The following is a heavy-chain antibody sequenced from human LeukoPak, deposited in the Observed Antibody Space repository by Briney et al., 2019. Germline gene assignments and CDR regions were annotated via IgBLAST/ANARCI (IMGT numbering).Heavy chain of an antibody. CDR3: ARQSIAARGYYYYMDV. D-gene: IGHD6-6*01. V-gene: IGHV4-39*01. CDR1: GGSISSSSYY. J-gene: IGHJ6*03. CDR2: VYYSGST. Sequence: SETLSLTCTVSGGSISSSSYYWGWIRQPPGKGLEWIGSVYYSGSTHYNPSLKSQVTISVDTSKNHFSLRLSSVTAADTAVYYCARQSIAARGYYYYMDVWGKGTTVTVSS.